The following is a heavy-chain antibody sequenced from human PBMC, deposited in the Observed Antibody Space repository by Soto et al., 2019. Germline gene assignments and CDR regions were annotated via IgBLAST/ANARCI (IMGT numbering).Heavy chain of an antibody. CDR3: ARGDFGSGWHEVRLAP. J-gene: IGHJ5*02. CDR2: ISSSSSYI. D-gene: IGHD6-25*01. V-gene: IGHV3-21*06. Sequence: GGSLRLSCAASGFTFSNYGMNWVRQAPGKGLEWVSSISSSSSYISDADSVKGRFTISRDNAKNSLFLQMSRLSVEDTAVYFCARGDFGSGWHEVRLAPTGQRTLDTVSS. CDR1: GFTFSNYG.